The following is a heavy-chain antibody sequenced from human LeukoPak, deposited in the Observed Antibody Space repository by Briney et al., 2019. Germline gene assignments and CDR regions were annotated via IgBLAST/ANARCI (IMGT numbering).Heavy chain of an antibody. V-gene: IGHV1-2*02. CDR1: GYTLTEYY. CDR2: IIPDSGGT. J-gene: IGHJ4*02. Sequence: ASVKVSCKASGYTLTEYYIHWVRQAPGQGLEWMGYIIPDSGGTTYQQNFQGRLTMTRDTSISTFYMELSSLRPDDTAIYYCSTEDKYCTGANCGVFWGEGTLVIVS. CDR3: STEDKYCTGANCGVF. D-gene: IGHD2-8*02.